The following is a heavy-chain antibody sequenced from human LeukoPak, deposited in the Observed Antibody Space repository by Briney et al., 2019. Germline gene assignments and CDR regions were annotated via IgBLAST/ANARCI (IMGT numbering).Heavy chain of an antibody. Sequence: GGSLRLSCAASGFTFSSYWMHWVRQAPGKGLVWVSRINSDASRISYADSVKGRFTISRDNAKNTLYLQMNSLRAEDTAVYYCARAWGSYGLDPTDYWGQGTLVTVSS. J-gene: IGHJ4*02. V-gene: IGHV3-74*01. CDR2: INSDASRI. CDR3: ARAWGSYGLDPTDY. D-gene: IGHD5-18*01. CDR1: GFTFSSYW.